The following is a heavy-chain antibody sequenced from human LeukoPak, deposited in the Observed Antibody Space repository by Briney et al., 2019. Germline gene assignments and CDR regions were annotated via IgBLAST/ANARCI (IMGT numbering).Heavy chain of an antibody. CDR3: AKDLGSAITSALVLDV. V-gene: IGHV3-9*01. J-gene: IGHJ6*02. Sequence: GGSLRLSCAASGFTFDDYAMHWVRQAPGKGLEWVSGITWNRDNIGYGDSVKGRFTISRDNVKNALYLQMNSLRPEDTALYYCAKDLGSAITSALVLDVWGQGTTVIVSS. D-gene: IGHD2-15*01. CDR1: GFTFDDYA. CDR2: ITWNRDNI.